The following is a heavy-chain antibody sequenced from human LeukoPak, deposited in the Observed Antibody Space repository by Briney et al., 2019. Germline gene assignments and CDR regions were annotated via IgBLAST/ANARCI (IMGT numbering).Heavy chain of an antibody. J-gene: IGHJ5*02. CDR3: ARDALSYDYSWGSYGHLGIDP. V-gene: IGHV1-46*01. CDR2: INPSGGTT. D-gene: IGHD3-16*01. Sequence: GASVKVSCKASGYTFTRYYMHWVRQAPGQGLEGMGIINPSGGTTDYAQKFHGRITVTRDTSTSTVYMELTSLTSEDTAVYYCARDALSYDYSWGSYGHLGIDPWGQGTLVTVSS. CDR1: GYTFTRYY.